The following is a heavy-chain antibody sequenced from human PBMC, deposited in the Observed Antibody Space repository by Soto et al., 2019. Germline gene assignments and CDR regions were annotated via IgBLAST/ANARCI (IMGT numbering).Heavy chain of an antibody. Sequence: GGSLRLSCIASGFTFSSYSMVWVRQAPGKGLEWVSYIFVTSTTIYYADSVKGRFTVSRDNAKNSLYLQMNSLRAEDTAVYYCARDTYYYGSGSYGPWGQGTLVTVSS. CDR3: ARDTYYYGSGSYGP. D-gene: IGHD3-10*01. V-gene: IGHV3-48*04. CDR2: IFVTSTTI. J-gene: IGHJ5*02. CDR1: GFTFSSYS.